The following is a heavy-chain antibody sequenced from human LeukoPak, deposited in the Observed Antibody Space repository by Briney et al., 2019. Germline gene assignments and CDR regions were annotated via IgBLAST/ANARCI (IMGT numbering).Heavy chain of an antibody. CDR2: IWLDGSKK. Sequence: GGSLRLSCAASGFTFSSYNMHWVRQAPGKGLEWMALIWLDGSKKYYTDSVKGRFTISRDNSKNTLSLQINSLRAEDTAVYYCVKDWEYAFDIWGQGTMVTVSS. CDR1: GFTFSSYN. V-gene: IGHV3-30*02. CDR3: VKDWEYAFDI. D-gene: IGHD1-26*01. J-gene: IGHJ3*02.